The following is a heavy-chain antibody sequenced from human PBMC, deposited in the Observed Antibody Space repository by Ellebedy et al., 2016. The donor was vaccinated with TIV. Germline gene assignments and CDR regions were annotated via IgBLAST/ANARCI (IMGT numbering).Heavy chain of an antibody. CDR3: ATVSYNRPGSIIGHFFDY. J-gene: IGHJ4*02. CDR2: IYHSGST. D-gene: IGHD3-10*01. V-gene: IGHV4-4*02. CDR1: GGSIISSSW. Sequence: SETLSLTXAVSGGSIISSSWWSWARQPPGKGLEWIGEIYHSGSTNYSPSLKSRLTISVDTSKNQFSLKLSSVTAADTAVYYCATVSYNRPGSIIGHFFDYWGQGTLVTVSS.